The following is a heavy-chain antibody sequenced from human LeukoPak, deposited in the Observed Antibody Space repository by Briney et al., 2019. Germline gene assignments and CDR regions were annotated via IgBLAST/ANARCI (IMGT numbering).Heavy chain of an antibody. J-gene: IGHJ4*02. CDR1: GFTFSSYG. CDR2: ISYDGSNK. V-gene: IGHV3-30*18. CDR3: AKDHLGYSGYDGVLDY. D-gene: IGHD5-12*01. Sequence: PGGSLRLSCAASGFTFSSYGMHWVRQAPGKGLEWVAVISYDGSNKYYADSVKGRFTISRDNSKNTLYLQMNSLRAEDTAVYYCAKDHLGYSGYDGVLDYWGQGTLVTVSS.